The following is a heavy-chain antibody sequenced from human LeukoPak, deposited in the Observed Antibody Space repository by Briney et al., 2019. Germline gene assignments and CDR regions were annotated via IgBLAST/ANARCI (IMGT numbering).Heavy chain of an antibody. CDR1: GYSITSGYY. CDR2: IDHSGST. Sequence: SETLSLTCSVSGYSITSGYYWGWIRQPPGKGLEWIGSIDHSGSTYYNPSLKSRVTISVNTSKNQFSLKLYSVTAADTAVYYCAREAGALIWGQGTLVTVSS. CDR3: AREAGALI. J-gene: IGHJ4*02. D-gene: IGHD6-19*01. V-gene: IGHV4-38-2*02.